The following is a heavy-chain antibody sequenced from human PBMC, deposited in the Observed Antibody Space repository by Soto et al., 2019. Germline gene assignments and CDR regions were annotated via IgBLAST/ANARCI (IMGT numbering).Heavy chain of an antibody. Sequence: VASVKVSCKASGGTFSSYAISWVRQAPGQGLEWMGGIIPIFGTANYAQKFQGRVTITADKSTSTAYMELSSLRSEDTAVYYCASTYYYDSXGYPARGKAYYYYGMDVWGQGTTVTVSS. J-gene: IGHJ6*02. D-gene: IGHD3-22*01. CDR2: IIPIFGTA. CDR1: GGTFSSYA. CDR3: ASTYYYDSXGYPARGKAYYYYGMDV. V-gene: IGHV1-69*06.